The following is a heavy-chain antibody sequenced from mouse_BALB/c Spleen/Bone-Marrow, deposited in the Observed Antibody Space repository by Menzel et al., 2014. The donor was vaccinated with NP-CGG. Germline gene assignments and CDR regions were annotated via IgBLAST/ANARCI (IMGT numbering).Heavy chain of an antibody. D-gene: IGHD4-1*01. CDR2: IDPANGNT. CDR1: GFNIKDTY. V-gene: IGHV14-3*02. CDR3: ARWEYYAMDY. J-gene: IGHJ4*01. Sequence: EVQLQESGAELVKPGASVKLSCTASGFNIKDTYMHWVKQRPEQGLERIGRIDPANGNTKYDPKFQGKATITADTSSNTGYLQLSSLTSEDTAVYYCARWEYYAMDYWGQGTSVTVSS.